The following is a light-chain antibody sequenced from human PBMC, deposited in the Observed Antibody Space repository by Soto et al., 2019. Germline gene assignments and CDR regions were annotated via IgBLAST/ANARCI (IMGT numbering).Light chain of an antibody. Sequence: EIVLTQAPATLSLKPGERATLSCRASQSVSSYLAWYQQKPGQAPRLLIYDASNRATGIPARFSGSGSGTDFTLTISSLEPEDFAVYYCQQRSNWPPGFGPGTKVDIK. J-gene: IGKJ3*01. V-gene: IGKV3-11*01. CDR2: DAS. CDR3: QQRSNWPPG. CDR1: QSVSSY.